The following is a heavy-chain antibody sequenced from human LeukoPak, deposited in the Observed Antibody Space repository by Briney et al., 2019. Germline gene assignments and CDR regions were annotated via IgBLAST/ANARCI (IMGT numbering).Heavy chain of an antibody. V-gene: IGHV3-30*02. CDR2: IRYDGSNK. CDR3: AKGTRYSGYDSMDHFDY. Sequence: GGSLRLSCAASGFTFSSYGMHWVRQAPGKGLEWVAFIRYDGSNKYYADSVKGRFTISRDNSKNTLYLQMNSLRAEDTAVYYCAKGTRYSGYDSMDHFDYWGQGTLVTVSS. D-gene: IGHD5-12*01. CDR1: GFTFSSYG. J-gene: IGHJ4*02.